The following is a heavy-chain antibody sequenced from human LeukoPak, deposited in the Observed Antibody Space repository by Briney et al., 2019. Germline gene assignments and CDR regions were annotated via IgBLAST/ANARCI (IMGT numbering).Heavy chain of an antibody. CDR1: GYTFTSYD. Sequence: ASVKVSCKASGYTFTSYDINWVRQATGQGLEWMGWMNPNSGNTGYAQKFQGRVTITADKSTSTAYMELSSLRSEDTAVYYCANIDRVGYYYYMDVWGKGTTVTVSS. CDR3: ANIDRVGYYYYMDV. CDR2: MNPNSGNT. D-gene: IGHD3-10*01. J-gene: IGHJ6*03. V-gene: IGHV1-8*03.